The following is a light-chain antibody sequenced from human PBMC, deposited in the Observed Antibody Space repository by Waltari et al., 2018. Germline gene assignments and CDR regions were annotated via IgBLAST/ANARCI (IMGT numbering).Light chain of an antibody. CDR2: DNN. J-gene: IGLJ3*02. V-gene: IGLV1-40*01. Sequence: QSVLTQPPSVSGAPGQRVTLSCPGIGPNYDVHWYQHLPGTAPKLLIYDNNNRPSGVPDRFSGSKSGTSASLAITGLQAEDEADYYCQSHDITLSAWVFGGGTKLTVL. CDR3: QSHDITLSAWV. CDR1: GPNYD.